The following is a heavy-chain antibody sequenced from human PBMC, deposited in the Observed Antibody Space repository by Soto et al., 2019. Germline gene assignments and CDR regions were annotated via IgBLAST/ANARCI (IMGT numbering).Heavy chain of an antibody. Sequence: EVQLLESGGGLVQPGESLRLSCAASGFTFSSYAMSWVRQAPGKGLEWVSAISGSGGSTYYADSVKGRFTISRDNSKNTLYLQMNSLIAEDTAVYYCAKDCSGCSCYDYFDYWGQGTLVTVSS. D-gene: IGHD2-15*01. J-gene: IGHJ4*02. CDR1: GFTFSSYA. CDR3: AKDCSGCSCYDYFDY. V-gene: IGHV3-23*01. CDR2: ISGSGGST.